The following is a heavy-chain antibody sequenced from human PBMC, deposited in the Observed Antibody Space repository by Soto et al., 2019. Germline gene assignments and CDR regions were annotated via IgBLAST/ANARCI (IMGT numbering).Heavy chain of an antibody. CDR2: VWYDASNK. CDR3: ARDKWAAGGTSHGMDV. D-gene: IGHD6-13*01. J-gene: IGHJ6*02. Sequence: GGSLRLSCEASGFTFSSYGMHWVRQAPGKGLEWVAIVWYDASNKYYADSVKGRFTISRDNSKNTLYLQMNSLRAEDTAVYYCARDKWAAGGTSHGMDVWGQGTTVTVSS. V-gene: IGHV3-33*01. CDR1: GFTFSSYG.